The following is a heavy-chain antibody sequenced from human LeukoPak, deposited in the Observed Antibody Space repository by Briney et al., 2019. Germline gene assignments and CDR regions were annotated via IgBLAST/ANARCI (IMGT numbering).Heavy chain of an antibody. CDR1: GFTFRSYG. V-gene: IGHV3-33*01. J-gene: IGHJ4*02. Sequence: PGRSLRLSCAASGFTFRSYGMHWVRQAPGKGLEWVAVIWYDGSNKYYADSVKGRFTISRDNSKNTLYLQVNSLRAEDTAVYYCARIFRGYTYGLGYWGQGTLVTVSS. CDR2: IWYDGSNK. D-gene: IGHD5-18*01. CDR3: ARIFRGYTYGLGY.